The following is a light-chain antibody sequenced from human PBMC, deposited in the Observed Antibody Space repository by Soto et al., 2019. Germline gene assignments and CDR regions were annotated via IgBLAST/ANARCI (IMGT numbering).Light chain of an antibody. Sequence: DIQMTQSPSTLSASVGDTVTITCRASESIDNWLAWYQQKPGKAPKLLFFAASTLVRGVPSRFSGSGSGTEFTLTISSLQPDDFSTYYCQQYKSYSYTFGQGTRLEIK. CDR3: QQYKSYSYT. CDR1: ESIDNW. CDR2: AAS. J-gene: IGKJ5*01. V-gene: IGKV1-5*01.